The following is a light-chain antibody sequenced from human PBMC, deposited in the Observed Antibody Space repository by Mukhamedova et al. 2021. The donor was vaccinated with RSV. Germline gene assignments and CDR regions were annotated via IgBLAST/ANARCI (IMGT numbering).Light chain of an antibody. CDR2: GKN. CDR1: SLRSYY. Sequence: TVRITCQGDSLRSYYASWYQQKPGQAPVLVIYGKNNRPSGIPDRFSGSSSGNTASLTITGAQAEDEADYYCNSRDSSGNHRAFGTG. CDR3: NSRDSSGNHRA. V-gene: IGLV3-19*01. J-gene: IGLJ1*01.